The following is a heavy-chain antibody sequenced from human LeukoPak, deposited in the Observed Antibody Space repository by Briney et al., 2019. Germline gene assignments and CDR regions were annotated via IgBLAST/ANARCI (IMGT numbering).Heavy chain of an antibody. CDR1: GGSISSSSYY. D-gene: IGHD5-18*01. V-gene: IGHV4-39*01. J-gene: IGHJ4*02. Sequence: SETLSLTCTVSGGSISSSSYYWGWIRQPPGKGLEWIGSIYYSGRTYYNPSLKSRVTTSVDTSKNEFSLKLSSVTAADTAVYYCAQGSGYSYGRAGHGDYWGQGTLVTVSS. CDR2: IYYSGRT. CDR3: AQGSGYSYGRAGHGDY.